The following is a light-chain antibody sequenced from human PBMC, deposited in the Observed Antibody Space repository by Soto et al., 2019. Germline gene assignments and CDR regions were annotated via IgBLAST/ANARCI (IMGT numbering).Light chain of an antibody. Sequence: EIVLTQSPATLSLSPGERATLSCRASQSVNSYLAWYQQKPGQAPRLLIYDASNRATGIPARFIGSGSGTDFTLTISSLEPEDFAVYYCHQYGSSQYTFGQGTKLEIK. CDR2: DAS. J-gene: IGKJ2*01. CDR3: HQYGSSQYT. V-gene: IGKV3-11*01. CDR1: QSVNSY.